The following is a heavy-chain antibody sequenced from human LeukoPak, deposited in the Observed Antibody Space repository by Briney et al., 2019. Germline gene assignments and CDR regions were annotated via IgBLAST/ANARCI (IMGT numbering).Heavy chain of an antibody. Sequence: SETLSLTCTVSGDSISSYYWSWIRHPPGKGREWSGYIYYSGTANYNPSLKSRVTISVDTSKNQFSLKLSSVTAADTAVYYCARGVYIAAAQYGYWGQGTLVTVSS. V-gene: IGHV4-59*01. CDR3: ARGVYIAAAQYGY. CDR2: IYYSGTA. D-gene: IGHD6-13*01. CDR1: GDSISSYY. J-gene: IGHJ4*02.